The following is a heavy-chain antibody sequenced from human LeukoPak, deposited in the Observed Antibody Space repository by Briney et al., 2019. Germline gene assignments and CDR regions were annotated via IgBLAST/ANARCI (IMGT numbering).Heavy chain of an antibody. CDR2: ISWNSGNI. D-gene: IGHD4-17*01. J-gene: IGHJ4*02. Sequence: GRSLRLSCAASGFTFNEYAMHWVRQAPGKGLEWVSGISWNSGNIGYADSVKGRFTISRDNAKNSLYLQMNSLRAEDTALYYCANLHGDYRDYWGQGTLVTVSS. CDR3: ANLHGDYRDY. V-gene: IGHV3-9*01. CDR1: GFTFNEYA.